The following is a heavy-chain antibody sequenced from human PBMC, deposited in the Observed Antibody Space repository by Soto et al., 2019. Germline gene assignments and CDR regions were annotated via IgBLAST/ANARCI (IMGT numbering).Heavy chain of an antibody. Sequence: GGSLRLSCAASGFTFSSYAMSWVRQAPGKGLEWVAAITSNGSSTYYADSVKGRFTISRDNSKNTAHLQMNSLRPEDTALYYCAKRSDYGDSKRPLDYWGQGTLVTVSS. CDR2: ITSNGSST. CDR1: GFTFSSYA. CDR3: AKRSDYGDSKRPLDY. V-gene: IGHV3-23*01. D-gene: IGHD4-17*01. J-gene: IGHJ4*02.